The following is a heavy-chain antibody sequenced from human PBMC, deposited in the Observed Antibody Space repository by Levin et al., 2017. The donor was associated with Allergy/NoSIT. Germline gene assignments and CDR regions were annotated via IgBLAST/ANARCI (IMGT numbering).Heavy chain of an antibody. V-gene: IGHV3-30*18. CDR1: GFTFSSYG. D-gene: IGHD6-19*01. Sequence: GGSLRLSCAASGFTFSSYGMHWVRQAPGKGLDWVAVISSDGRKKFYADPVKGRFTISRDNSKNTLDLQMNSLRAEDTAVYYCAKDVYGSGWYPLGNDAFEMWGQGTKVSVSS. CDR2: ISSDGRKK. CDR3: AKDVYGSGWYPLGNDAFEM. J-gene: IGHJ3*02.